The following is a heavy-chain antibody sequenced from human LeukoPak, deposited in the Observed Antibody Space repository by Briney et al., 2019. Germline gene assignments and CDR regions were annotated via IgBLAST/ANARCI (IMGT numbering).Heavy chain of an antibody. Sequence: GGSLRLSCAASGFTFSSYDMNWVRQAPGKGLEWVSYISNSGDTIYYADSVEGRFTISRDNAKKSLYLQMNSLRAEDTAVHYCGRDFNYWGQGTLVTVAS. CDR1: GFTFSSYD. CDR2: ISNSGDTI. J-gene: IGHJ4*02. CDR3: GRDFNY. V-gene: IGHV3-48*03.